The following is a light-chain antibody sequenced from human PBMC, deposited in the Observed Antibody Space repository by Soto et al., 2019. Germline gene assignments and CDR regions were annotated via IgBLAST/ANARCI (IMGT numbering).Light chain of an antibody. V-gene: IGLV2-14*03. CDR2: DVS. J-gene: IGLJ1*01. CDR3: SSYTTXNTRQIV. CDR1: SSDVGGYNY. Sequence: QSVLTQPASVSGSPGQSINISCTGTSSDVGGYNYVSWYQHHPGKAPKLIIYDVSNRPSGVSNPFSGSKSGNTASLTISGLQPEDEADYYCSSYTTXNTRQIVFGTGTKVTGL.